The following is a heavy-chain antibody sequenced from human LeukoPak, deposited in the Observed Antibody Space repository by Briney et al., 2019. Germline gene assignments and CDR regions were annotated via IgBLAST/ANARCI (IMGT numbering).Heavy chain of an antibody. V-gene: IGHV3-7*01. CDR1: GFTFDIYE. CDR2: IKQDGSEK. J-gene: IGHJ4*02. Sequence: GGSLRLSCATSGFTFDIYEMNWVRQTPGKGLEWVANIKQDGSEKYYVDSVKGRFTISRDNAKNSLYLQMNSLRAEDTAVYYCARSNYDILTGYRYYFDYWGQGTLVTVSS. D-gene: IGHD3-9*01. CDR3: ARSNYDILTGYRYYFDY.